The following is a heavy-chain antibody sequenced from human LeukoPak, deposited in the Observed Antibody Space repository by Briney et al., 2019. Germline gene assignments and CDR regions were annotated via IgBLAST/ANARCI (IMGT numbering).Heavy chain of an antibody. J-gene: IGHJ6*03. CDR3: ARAGSIAARENYYYYYMDV. Sequence: ASVKVSCKASGGTFSSYAISWVRQAPGQGLEWMGGIIPIFGTANYAKKFQGRVTITTDESTSTAYMELSSLRSEDTDVYYCARAGSIAARENYYYYYMDVWGKGTPVTVSS. CDR1: GGTFSSYA. D-gene: IGHD6-6*01. CDR2: IIPIFGTA. V-gene: IGHV1-69*05.